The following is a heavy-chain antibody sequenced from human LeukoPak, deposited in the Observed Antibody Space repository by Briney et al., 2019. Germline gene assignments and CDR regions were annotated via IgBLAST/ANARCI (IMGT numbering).Heavy chain of an antibody. CDR3: ARRIAAAGHFDY. Sequence: ASVKVSCKASGYTFTGYYMHWVRQAPGQGLEWMGWINPNSGGTNYAQKFQGTVTMTRDTSISTAYMELSRLRSDDTAVYYCARRIAAAGHFDYWRPGTLVTVSS. J-gene: IGHJ4*02. V-gene: IGHV1-2*02. CDR1: GYTFTGYY. D-gene: IGHD6-13*01. CDR2: INPNSGGT.